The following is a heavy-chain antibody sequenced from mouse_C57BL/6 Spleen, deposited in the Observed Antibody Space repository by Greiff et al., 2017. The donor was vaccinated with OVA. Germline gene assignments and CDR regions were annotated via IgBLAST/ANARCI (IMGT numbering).Heavy chain of an antibody. CDR3: ARRGLAYYSNYEDAY. D-gene: IGHD2-5*01. CDR2: INPSTGGT. Sequence: EVQVVESGPELVKPGASVKISCKASGYSFTGYYMNWVKQSPEKSLEWIGEINPSTGGTTYNQKFKAKATLTVDKSSSTAYMQLKSLTSEDSAVYYCARRGLAYYSNYEDAYWGQGTLVTVSA. CDR1: GYSFTGYY. V-gene: IGHV1-42*01. J-gene: IGHJ3*01.